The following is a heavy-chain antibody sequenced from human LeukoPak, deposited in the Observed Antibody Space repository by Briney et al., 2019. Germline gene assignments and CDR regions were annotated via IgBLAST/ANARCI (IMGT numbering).Heavy chain of an antibody. J-gene: IGHJ3*01. V-gene: IGHV3-23*01. CDR2: ISFNGRNT. D-gene: IGHD5-12*01. Sequence: PGGSLRLSCAASGFNFSDSAMSWVRQTPRKGVEWVSLISFNGRNTYYGASVKGRFTISRDNSKDTVYLQMNSLRAEDTAIFYCARDIELSTWGPGTMVTVSS. CDR1: GFNFSDSA. CDR3: ARDIELST.